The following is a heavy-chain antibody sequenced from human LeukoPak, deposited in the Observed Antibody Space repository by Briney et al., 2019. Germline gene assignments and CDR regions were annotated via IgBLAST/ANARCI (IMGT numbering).Heavy chain of an antibody. CDR3: ARAVLWFGGTLGGEYYYYYMDV. J-gene: IGHJ6*03. D-gene: IGHD3-10*01. CDR1: GDSISNGDYY. CDR2: IIYSGST. V-gene: IGHV4-39*07. Sequence: SETLSLTCTVSGDSISNGDYYWGWIRQPPGKGLEWIGTIIYSGSTSYTPSLKSRLTISVDTSKNQFSLKLSSVTAADTAVYYCARAVLWFGGTLGGEYYYYYMDVWGKGTTVTVSS.